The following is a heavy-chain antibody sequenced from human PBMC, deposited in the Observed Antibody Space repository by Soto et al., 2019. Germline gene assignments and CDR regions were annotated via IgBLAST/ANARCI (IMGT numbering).Heavy chain of an antibody. Sequence: SVKVSCKTSGGTFSNDIITWVRQAPGQGLEWMGGIIPIFGTANYAQKFQGRVTITADESTSTAYMELSSLRSEDTAVYYCARDLGAAHYHYDAMDVWGQGPTVTVSS. D-gene: IGHD1-26*01. V-gene: IGHV1-69*13. CDR3: ARDLGAAHYHYDAMDV. CDR1: GGTFSNDI. CDR2: IIPIFGTA. J-gene: IGHJ6*02.